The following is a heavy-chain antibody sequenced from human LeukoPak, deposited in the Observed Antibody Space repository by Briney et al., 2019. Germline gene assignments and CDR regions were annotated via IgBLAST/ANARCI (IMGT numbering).Heavy chain of an antibody. D-gene: IGHD3-22*01. CDR3: ARGEVYYYDSSGYYYYYYYMDV. CDR2: INSDGSST. V-gene: IGHV3-74*01. J-gene: IGHJ6*03. Sequence: GGSLRLSCAASGFTFSSYWMHWVRQAPGKGLVWVSRINSDGSSTSYADSVKGRFTISRDNAKNTLYLQMNSLRAEDTAVYYCARGEVYYYDSSGYYYYYYYMDVWGKGTTITVSS. CDR1: GFTFSSYW.